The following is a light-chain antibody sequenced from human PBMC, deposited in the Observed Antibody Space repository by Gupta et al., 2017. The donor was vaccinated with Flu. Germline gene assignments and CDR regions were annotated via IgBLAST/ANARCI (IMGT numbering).Light chain of an antibody. CDR2: EDS. CDR1: DIVRRG. CDR3: QVWDNEIDHVL. Sequence: SSVLTQAPSVSVAPGQTARITCGGNDIVRRGVHWYQQRPGQVPVLVVYEDSERASGIPERFSGSNSGNTANLIISSAESGDEADYYCQVWDNEIDHVLFGGGTKLSVL. J-gene: IGLJ2*01. V-gene: IGLV3-21*02.